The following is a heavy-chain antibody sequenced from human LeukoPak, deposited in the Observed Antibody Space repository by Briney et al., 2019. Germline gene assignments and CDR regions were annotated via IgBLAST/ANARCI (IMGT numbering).Heavy chain of an antibody. Sequence: PGRSLRLSCAASGFTFSSYAMHWVRQAPGKGLEWVAVISYDGSNKYYADSVKGRFTISRDNSKNTLYLQMNSLRAEDTAVYYCARDFSDWGQGTLVTVSS. D-gene: IGHD3-3*02. CDR3: ARDFSD. CDR2: ISYDGSNK. CDR1: GFTFSSYA. V-gene: IGHV3-30-3*01. J-gene: IGHJ4*02.